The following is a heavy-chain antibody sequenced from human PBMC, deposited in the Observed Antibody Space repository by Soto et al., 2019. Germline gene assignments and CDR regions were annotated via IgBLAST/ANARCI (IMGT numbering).Heavy chain of an antibody. CDR1: GGNFSYYG. J-gene: IGHJ4*02. Sequence: PGGSMRVSCAAAGGNFSYYGMRWVSQATGKGLEWVAVVWYDGSNEYYADSVKGRFTISRDNAENSLYLQMNSLRAEDTAVYYCSKDFQGSLKYHFDAWGQGTLVTVSS. V-gene: IGHV3-33*03. CDR3: SKDFQGSLKYHFDA. CDR2: VWYDGSNE. D-gene: IGHD3-10*01.